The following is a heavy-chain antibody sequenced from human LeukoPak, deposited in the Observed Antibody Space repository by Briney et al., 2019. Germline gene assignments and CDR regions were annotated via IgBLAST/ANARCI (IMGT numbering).Heavy chain of an antibody. J-gene: IGHJ4*02. D-gene: IGHD3-3*01. CDR3: ARLADGRAGNYYDFWNEGSYYFDY. CDR1: GGSISSSSYY. Sequence: SETLSLTCTVSGGSISSSSYYWGWIRQPPGKGLEWIGSIYYSGSTYYNPSLKSRVTISVDTYKNQFSLKLSSVTAADTAVYYCARLADGRAGNYYDFWNEGSYYFDYWGQGTLVTVSS. V-gene: IGHV4-39*01. CDR2: IYYSGST.